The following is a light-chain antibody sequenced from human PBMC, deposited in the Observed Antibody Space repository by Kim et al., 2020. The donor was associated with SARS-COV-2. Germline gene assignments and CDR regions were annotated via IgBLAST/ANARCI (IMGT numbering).Light chain of an antibody. CDR1: QSISSY. Sequence: VSQGDTATLSCRASQSISSYLAWYQQKPGQAPSLLIYGSYNRATGIPARFSGSRSGTDFTLTINSLEPEDSAVYYCQQRSNWPLTFGGGTKVDIK. CDR2: GSY. CDR3: QQRSNWPLT. V-gene: IGKV3-11*01. J-gene: IGKJ4*01.